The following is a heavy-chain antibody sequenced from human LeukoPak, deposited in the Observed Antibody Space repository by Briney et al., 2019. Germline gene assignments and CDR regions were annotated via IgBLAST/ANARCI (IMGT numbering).Heavy chain of an antibody. CDR1: GYTFTSYY. CDR3: ARDLPEGTYYYDGDAFDI. J-gene: IGHJ3*02. CDR2: INPSGGST. Sequence: ASVKVSCKASGYTFTSYYMHWVRQAPGQGLEWMGIINPSGGSTSYAQKFQGRVTMTWDTSTSTVYMELSSLRSEDTAVYYCARDLPEGTYYYDGDAFDIWGQGTMVTVSS. D-gene: IGHD3-22*01. V-gene: IGHV1-46*01.